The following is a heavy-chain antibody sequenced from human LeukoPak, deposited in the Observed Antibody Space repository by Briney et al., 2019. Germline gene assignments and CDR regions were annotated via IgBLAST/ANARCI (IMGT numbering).Heavy chain of an antibody. CDR3: ATGLLWFGELLRGPFDY. J-gene: IGHJ4*02. CDR1: GYSFTSYW. Sequence: GESLKISCKGSGYSFTSYWIGWVRQMPGKGLEWMGIIYPGDSDTRYSPSFQGQVTISADKSISTAYLQWSSLKASDTAMYYCATGLLWFGELLRGPFDYWGQGPLVTVSS. D-gene: IGHD3-10*01. V-gene: IGHV5-51*01. CDR2: IYPGDSDT.